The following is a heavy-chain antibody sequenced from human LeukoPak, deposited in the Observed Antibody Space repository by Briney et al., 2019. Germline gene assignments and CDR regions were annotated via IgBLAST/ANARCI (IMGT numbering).Heavy chain of an antibody. CDR2: IRSKIDGGTI. D-gene: IGHD5-18*01. Sequence: TGGSLRLSCEVSGFTFKNAWMSWVRQAPGKGLEWVGHIRSKIDGGTIQYAAPVRGRFYISRDDSENTVYLQMNSLRSEDTAIYYCATEWETGYSYIQTLHWGQGPLVSVSS. V-gene: IGHV3-15*01. CDR1: GFTFKNAW. J-gene: IGHJ4*02. CDR3: ATEWETGYSYIQTLH.